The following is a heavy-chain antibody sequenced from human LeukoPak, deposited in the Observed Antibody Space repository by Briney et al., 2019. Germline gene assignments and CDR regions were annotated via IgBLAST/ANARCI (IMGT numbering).Heavy chain of an antibody. Sequence: GGSLRLSCAASGFTFSSYSMNWVRQAPGKGLEWVSSISSSSSYIYYADSVKGRFTISRDNAKNSLYLQMNSLRAEDTAVYYCARDLDYYDSSGVGWGQGTLATVSS. V-gene: IGHV3-21*01. J-gene: IGHJ4*02. CDR2: ISSSSSYI. D-gene: IGHD3-22*01. CDR1: GFTFSSYS. CDR3: ARDLDYYDSSGVG.